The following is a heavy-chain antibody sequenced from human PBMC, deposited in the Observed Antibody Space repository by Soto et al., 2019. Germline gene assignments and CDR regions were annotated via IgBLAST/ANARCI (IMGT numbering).Heavy chain of an antibody. J-gene: IGHJ4*02. Sequence: QLQLQESGPGLVKPSETLSLTCTVSGGSISSSSYYWGWIRQPPGKALEWIGSIYYSGTTYYNPSLKSRGTIDVDTSTDQLDLMLSSVTGTNTAVYYCGSHGVDYDGSGYHDYWGQGTLVPVSS. CDR3: GSHGVDYDGSGYHDY. D-gene: IGHD3-22*01. CDR1: GGSISSSSYY. V-gene: IGHV4-39*01. CDR2: IYYSGTT.